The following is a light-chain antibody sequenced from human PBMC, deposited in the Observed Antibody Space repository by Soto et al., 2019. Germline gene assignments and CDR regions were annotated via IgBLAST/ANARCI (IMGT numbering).Light chain of an antibody. CDR3: SSYTSSSTYV. CDR1: SSDVGDYNS. Sequence: SVLTQPASVSGSPGQSITISCTGTSSDVGDYNSVSWYQQHPGKAPKLMIYEVSNRPSGVSNRFSGSKSGNTAPLTISGLQAEDAADYYCSSYTSSSTYVFGTGTKVTVL. J-gene: IGLJ1*01. V-gene: IGLV2-14*01. CDR2: EVS.